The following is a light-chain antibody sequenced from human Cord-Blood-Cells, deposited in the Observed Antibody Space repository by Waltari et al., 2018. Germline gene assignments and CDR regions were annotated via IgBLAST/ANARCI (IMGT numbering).Light chain of an antibody. V-gene: IGKV3-15*01. J-gene: IGKJ1*01. CDR1: QSVSSN. Sequence: EIVMTQSPATLPVSPGERATLSCRASQSVSSNLAWYQQKPGQAPGLLIYGASTRATGIPARFSGSGSGTEFTLTISSLQSEDFAVYYCEQYNNLPKTFGQGTKVEIK. CDR2: GAS. CDR3: EQYNNLPKT.